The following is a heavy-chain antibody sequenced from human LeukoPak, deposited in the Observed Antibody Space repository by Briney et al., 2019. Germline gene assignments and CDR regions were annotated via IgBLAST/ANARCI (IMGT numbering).Heavy chain of an antibody. CDR3: ARDLSRYCSGGSCSADV. D-gene: IGHD2-15*01. CDR1: GYTFTSYG. CDR2: ISAYNGNT. J-gene: IGHJ6*04. V-gene: IGHV1-18*01. Sequence: ASVKVSCKASGYTFTSYGISWVRQAPGQGLEWMGWISAYNGNTNYAQKLQGRVTMTTDTSTSTAYMELRSLRSDDTAVYYCARDLSRYCSGGSCSADVWGKGTRSPSPQ.